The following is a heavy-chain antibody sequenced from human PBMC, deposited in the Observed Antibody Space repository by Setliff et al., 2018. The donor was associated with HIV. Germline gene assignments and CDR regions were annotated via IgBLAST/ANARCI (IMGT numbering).Heavy chain of an antibody. CDR3: ARDRRYYGSGSYPPFYYYYMDV. Sequence: SETLSLTCTVSGGSISSDGYYWSWIRQPAGKGLEWIGRISTTGSTNYTPSPKSRVTISVDTSKNQFSLKLSSVTAADTAVYFCARDRRYYGSGSYPPFYYYYMDVWGKGTTVTVTS. V-gene: IGHV4-61*02. CDR2: ISTTGST. CDR1: GGSISSDGYY. J-gene: IGHJ6*03. D-gene: IGHD3-10*01.